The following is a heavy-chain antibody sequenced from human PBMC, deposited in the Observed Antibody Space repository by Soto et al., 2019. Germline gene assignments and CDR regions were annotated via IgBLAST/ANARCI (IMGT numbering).Heavy chain of an antibody. CDR2: ISSGSTFI. CDR1: GFTFDLYS. V-gene: IGHV3-21*06. CDR3: ARGPYDSWSGYDY. Sequence: EVQLVESGGGLVKPGESLRLSCAASGFTFDLYSMTWVRQAPGRGLEWVSYISSGSTFIFYGDSVKGRFTVSRDNAKNELYWQIDNIRVEDTAVYYCARGPYDSWSGYDYWGQGTLVTVSS. J-gene: IGHJ4*02. D-gene: IGHD3-3*01.